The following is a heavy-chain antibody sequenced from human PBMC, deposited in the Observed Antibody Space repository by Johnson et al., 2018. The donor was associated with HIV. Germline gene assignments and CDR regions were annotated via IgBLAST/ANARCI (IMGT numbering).Heavy chain of an antibody. CDR3: ARVAPAHDAFDI. CDR2: ISYDGSNK. J-gene: IGHJ3*02. V-gene: IGHV3-30-3*01. CDR1: GFTFSSYA. Sequence: QVQLVESGGGVVQPGRSLRLSCAASGFTFSSYAMHWVRQAPGKGLDWVAVISYDGSNKYYADSVKGRFTISRDNSKNTLYLQMNSLRAEDTAVYYCARVAPAHDAFDIWGQGTMVTVSS. D-gene: IGHD2-2*01.